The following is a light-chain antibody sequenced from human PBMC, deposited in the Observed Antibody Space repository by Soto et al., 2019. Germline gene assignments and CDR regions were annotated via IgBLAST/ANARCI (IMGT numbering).Light chain of an antibody. CDR2: WTS. CDR3: QQYYSTPLT. Sequence: DIVMTHSPDSLAVSLGERATINCKSSQSLLYSSNNKNYLAWYQQIPGQPPKLLIYWTSTRESGVPDRFSGSGSGTDFTLTISSLQAEDVAVYYCQQYYSTPLTFGGGTKVDIK. V-gene: IGKV4-1*01. J-gene: IGKJ4*01. CDR1: QSLLYSSNNKNY.